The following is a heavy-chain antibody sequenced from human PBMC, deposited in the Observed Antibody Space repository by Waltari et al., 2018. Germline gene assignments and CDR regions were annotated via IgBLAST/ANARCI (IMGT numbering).Heavy chain of an antibody. CDR2: ISWNSGSI. V-gene: IGHV3-9*01. CDR1: GFTFDDYA. J-gene: IGHJ4*02. Sequence: EVQLVESGGGLVQPGRSLRLSCAASGFTFDDYAMHWVRQAPGKGLEWVSGISWNSGSIGYADSVKGRFTISRDNAKNSLYLQMNSLRAEDTALYYCAKGSSSGTSALDYWGQGTLVTVSS. CDR3: AKGSSSGTSALDY. D-gene: IGHD3-22*01.